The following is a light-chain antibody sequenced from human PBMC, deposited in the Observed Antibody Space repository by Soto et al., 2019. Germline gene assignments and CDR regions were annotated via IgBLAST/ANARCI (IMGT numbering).Light chain of an antibody. CDR3: QQYESLPLT. CDR2: AAS. Sequence: DIQMTQSPSSLSAFVGDRVTITCRASQDIGNFLAWYQQKPGKVPKLLIYAASTLQSGVPSRFSGSGSGTGFTFTISSLQPEDFATYYCQQYESLPLTFGQGTRLEIK. CDR1: QDIGNF. J-gene: IGKJ5*01. V-gene: IGKV1-27*01.